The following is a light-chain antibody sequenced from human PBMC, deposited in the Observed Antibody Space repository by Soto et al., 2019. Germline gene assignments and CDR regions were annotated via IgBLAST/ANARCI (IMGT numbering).Light chain of an antibody. Sequence: EIVLTQSPGTLSLSPGERATLSCRASQSVRSNFLAWYQQKPGQAPRLLIYGASDRATGIPDRFSGSGSGTDFTLTSTRLESVDVARYYCHRYDSFLTFGQGTKVDI. J-gene: IGKJ1*01. CDR1: QSVRSNF. CDR2: GAS. CDR3: HRYDSFLT. V-gene: IGKV3-20*01.